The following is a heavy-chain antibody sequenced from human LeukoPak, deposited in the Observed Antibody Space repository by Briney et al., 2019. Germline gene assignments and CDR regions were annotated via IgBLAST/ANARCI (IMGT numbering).Heavy chain of an antibody. CDR2: IYHSGST. V-gene: IGHV4-4*02. J-gene: IGHJ5*02. CDR3: ARSQGAFFWSGYRNWFDP. CDR1: GGSISSSNW. D-gene: IGHD3-3*01. Sequence: PSGTLSLTCAVSGGSISSSNWWSWVRPPPGKGLEWIGEIYHSGSTNYNPSLKSRVTISVDKSKNQFSLKLSSVTAADTAVYYCARSQGAFFWSGYRNWFDPWGQGTLVTVSS.